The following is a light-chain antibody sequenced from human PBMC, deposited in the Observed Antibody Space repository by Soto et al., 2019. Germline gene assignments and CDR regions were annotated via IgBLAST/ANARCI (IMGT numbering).Light chain of an antibody. Sequence: EIVLMQSPGTLSLSPGEGATLSCRASQSVNSNYLAWYQQKPGQAPTVLIFDTSRRATGVPDRFSGSGSGTDFTLTISRLEPDAFAVYYCQQYGSSQLTFGPGTKVDIK. CDR3: QQYGSSQLT. J-gene: IGKJ3*01. CDR2: DTS. CDR1: QSVNSNY. V-gene: IGKV3-20*01.